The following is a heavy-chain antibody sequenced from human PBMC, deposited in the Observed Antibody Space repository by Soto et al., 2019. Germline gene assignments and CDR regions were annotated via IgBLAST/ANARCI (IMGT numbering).Heavy chain of an antibody. V-gene: IGHV4-39*01. Sequence: PSETLSLTCTVSGGSISSSGDYWGWIRQPPGKGLEWIGSIYYSGSTYYNPSLKSRVTISVDTSKNQFSLKLSSVTAADTAVYYCARRSDYDILTGYYAEVFDYWGQGTLVTVSS. CDR1: GGSISSSGDY. J-gene: IGHJ4*02. CDR3: ARRSDYDILTGYYAEVFDY. D-gene: IGHD3-9*01. CDR2: IYYSGST.